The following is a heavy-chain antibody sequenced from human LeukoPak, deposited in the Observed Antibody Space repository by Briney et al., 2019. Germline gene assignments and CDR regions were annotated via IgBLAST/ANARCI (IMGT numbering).Heavy chain of an antibody. J-gene: IGHJ5*02. Sequence: SETLSLTCTVSGGSISSSSYYWGWIRQPPGKGLEWIGNIYYRGITYYNPSLKSRVTISVDTSKNQFSLKLSSVTAADTAVYYCARGVSGILTALNWFDPWGQGTLVTVSS. V-gene: IGHV4-39*07. CDR1: GGSISSSSYY. CDR3: ARGVSGILTALNWFDP. D-gene: IGHD3-9*01. CDR2: IYYRGIT.